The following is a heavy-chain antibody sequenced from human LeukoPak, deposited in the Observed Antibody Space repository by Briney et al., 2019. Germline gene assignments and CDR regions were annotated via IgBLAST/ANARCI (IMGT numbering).Heavy chain of an antibody. D-gene: IGHD3-22*01. CDR2: IIPIFGTA. CDR1: GGTFSSYA. Sequence: GSSVKVSCKASGGTFSSYAISWVRQAPGQGLEWMGGIIPIFGTANYAQKLQGRVTITADKSTSTAYMELSSLRSEDTAVYYCARETFYDYYDSSGYYQFDYWGQGTLVTVSS. J-gene: IGHJ4*02. V-gene: IGHV1-69*06. CDR3: ARETFYDYYDSSGYYQFDY.